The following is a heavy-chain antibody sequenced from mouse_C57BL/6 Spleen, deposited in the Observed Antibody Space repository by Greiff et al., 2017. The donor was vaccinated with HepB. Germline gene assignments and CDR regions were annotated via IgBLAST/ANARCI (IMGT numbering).Heavy chain of an antibody. CDR2: INPKDGGT. D-gene: IGHD6-1*01. CDR3: ARRELWASFDY. V-gene: IGHV1-26*01. Sequence: VQLQQSGPELVKPGASVKISCKASGYTFTDYCMHWVKQRHGKGLEWIGDINPKDGGTSYNQKFKGKATLTVDKSSSTAYMELSSLTSEDSAVYYCARRELWASFDYWGQGTLVTVSA. J-gene: IGHJ3*01. CDR1: GYTFTDYC.